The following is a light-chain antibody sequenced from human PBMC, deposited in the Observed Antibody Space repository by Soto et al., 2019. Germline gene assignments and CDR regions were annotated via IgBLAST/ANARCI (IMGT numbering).Light chain of an antibody. Sequence: EIVLTQSPATLSLSPGERATLSCRASQSVSGYLAWYHQKPGQAPSLLIYDASNRATGIPARCSGSVSGTVFTLTISSLETEDVAFYYCQQLSNWPRTFGPGTKLDIK. CDR2: DAS. V-gene: IGKV3-11*01. CDR3: QQLSNWPRT. J-gene: IGKJ3*01. CDR1: QSVSGY.